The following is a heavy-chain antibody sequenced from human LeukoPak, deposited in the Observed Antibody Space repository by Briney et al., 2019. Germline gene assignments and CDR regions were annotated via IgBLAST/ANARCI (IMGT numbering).Heavy chain of an antibody. CDR3: ASHYGGNPLDAFDI. J-gene: IGHJ3*02. D-gene: IGHD4-23*01. CDR1: GFTFSSYS. CDR2: ISSSSSYI. Sequence: GGSLRLSCAASGFTFSSYSMNWVRQAPGKGLEWVSSISSSSSYIYYADSVKGRFTISRDNAKNSLYLQMNSLRAEDTAVYYCASHYGGNPLDAFDIWGQGTMVTVSS. V-gene: IGHV3-21*04.